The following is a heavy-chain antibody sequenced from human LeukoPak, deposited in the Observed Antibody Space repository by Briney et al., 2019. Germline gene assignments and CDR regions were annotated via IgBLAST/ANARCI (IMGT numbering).Heavy chain of an antibody. V-gene: IGHV4-34*01. CDR3: ARGLVMITFGGVIVRPGAFDY. CDR2: INHSGST. Sequence: SETLSLTCAVYGGSFSGYCWSWIRQPPGKGLEWIGEINHSGSTNYNPSLKSRVTISVDTSKNQFSLKLSSVTAADTAVYYCARGLVMITFGGVIVRPGAFDYWGQGTLVTVSS. D-gene: IGHD3-16*02. J-gene: IGHJ4*02. CDR1: GGSFSGYC.